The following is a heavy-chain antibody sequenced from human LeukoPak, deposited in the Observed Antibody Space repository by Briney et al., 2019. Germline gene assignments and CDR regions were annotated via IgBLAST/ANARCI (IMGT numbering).Heavy chain of an antibody. CDR2: IYYSGST. CDR3: AGSIEMATNFDY. CDR1: GGSISSYY. D-gene: IGHD5-24*01. J-gene: IGHJ4*02. Sequence: SETLSLTCTVSGGSISSYYWSWIRQPPGKGLEWIGYIYYSGSTNYNPSLKSRVTISVDTSKNQFSLKLSSVTAADTAVYYCAGSIEMATNFDYWGQGTLVTVSS. V-gene: IGHV4-59*08.